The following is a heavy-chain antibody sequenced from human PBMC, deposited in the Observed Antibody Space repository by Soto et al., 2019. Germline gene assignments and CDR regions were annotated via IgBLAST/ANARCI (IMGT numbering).Heavy chain of an antibody. CDR3: ARRALRYFDWLSHFDY. V-gene: IGHV3-11*01. CDR1: GFTFSDNY. J-gene: IGHJ4*02. Sequence: GGSLRLSCAASGFTFSDNYMSWIRQAPGKGLEWVSYISSSGSTTYYGDSVKGRFTISRDNAKNSVHLQMNSLRAEDTAVYYCARRALRYFDWLSHFDYWGQGTLVTVSS. D-gene: IGHD3-9*01. CDR2: ISSSGSTT.